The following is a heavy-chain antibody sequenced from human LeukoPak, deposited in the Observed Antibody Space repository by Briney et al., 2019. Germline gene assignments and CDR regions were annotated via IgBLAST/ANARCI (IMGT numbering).Heavy chain of an antibody. CDR3: ARVEEGYGSGRRENYYYYYMDV. CDR1: GASLSSYY. V-gene: IGHV4-59*01. J-gene: IGHJ6*03. Sequence: PSETLSLTCTVSGASLSSYYWNWVRQPPGKGLEWVGYIYNSGSTNYNPSLKSRVTISVDTSKNQFSLKLSSVTAADTAVYYCARVEEGYGSGRRENYYYYYMDVWGKGTTVTIS. CDR2: IYNSGST. D-gene: IGHD3-10*01.